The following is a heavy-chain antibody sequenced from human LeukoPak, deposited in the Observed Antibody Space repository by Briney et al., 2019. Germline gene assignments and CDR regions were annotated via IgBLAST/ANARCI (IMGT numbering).Heavy chain of an antibody. J-gene: IGHJ1*01. Sequence: PGGSLRLSCAASGFIFSGYSMNWVRLAPGKGLEWVSSISASDTYINYADSLKGRFTISRDNAKNSLYLQMNSLRAEDTAVYYCAREPSGGYCSSSSCSRYFQHWGQGTLVTVSS. CDR2: ISASDTYI. V-gene: IGHV3-21*01. CDR1: GFIFSGYS. CDR3: AREPSGGYCSSSSCSRYFQH. D-gene: IGHD2-2*01.